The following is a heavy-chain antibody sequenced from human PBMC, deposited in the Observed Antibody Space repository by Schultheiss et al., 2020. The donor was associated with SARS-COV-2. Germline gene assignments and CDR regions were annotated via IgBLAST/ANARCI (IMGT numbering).Heavy chain of an antibody. D-gene: IGHD6-19*01. CDR3: TTSRWGGYYFDY. Sequence: GGSLRLSCAASGFTFSDYYMSWIRQAPGKGLEWVGRIKSKTDGGTTDYAAPVKGRFTISRDDSKNTLYLQMNSLKTEDTAVYYCTTSRWGGYYFDYWGQGTLVTVSS. CDR2: IKSKTDGGTT. J-gene: IGHJ4*02. V-gene: IGHV3-15*01. CDR1: GFTFSDYY.